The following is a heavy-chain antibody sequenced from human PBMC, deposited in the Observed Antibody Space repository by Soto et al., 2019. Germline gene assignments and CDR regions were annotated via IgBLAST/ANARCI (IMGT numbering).Heavy chain of an antibody. D-gene: IGHD6-19*01. CDR2: IYYSGGT. CDR1: GGSVSSGTYY. Sequence: SETLSLTCSVSGGSVSSGTYYWSWIRQPPGKGLEWIGYIYYSGGTNYNPSLKSRVTMSVDTSKNQFSLKLSSVTAADTAVYYCARGRLTKNPTGYSSGLRRDYYYMDVWGKGTTVTVSS. CDR3: ARGRLTKNPTGYSSGLRRDYYYMDV. V-gene: IGHV4-61*01. J-gene: IGHJ6*03.